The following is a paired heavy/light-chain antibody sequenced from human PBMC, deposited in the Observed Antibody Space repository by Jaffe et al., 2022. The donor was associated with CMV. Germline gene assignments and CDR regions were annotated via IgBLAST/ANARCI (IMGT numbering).Light chain of an antibody. CDR3: QQYGSSPRYT. J-gene: IGKJ2*01. CDR1: QSVSNNY. Sequence: EIVLTQSPGTLSLSPGERATLSCRASQSVSNNYLAWYQQKPGQAPRLLIYGASNRATGIPDRFSGSGSGTDFTLTISRLEPEDFAVYYCQQYGSSPRYTFGQGTKLEIK. V-gene: IGKV3-20*01. CDR2: GAS.
Heavy chain of an antibody. CDR2: IYPGDSDT. CDR3: AKIPAGSGWWGADH. J-gene: IGHJ4*02. V-gene: IGHV5-51*01. D-gene: IGHD6-19*01. Sequence: EVQLVQSGVEVKEPGESLKISCKASGYTFTTDWIGWVRQMPGKGLEWMGIIYPGDSDTRYSPSFQGQVTMSADKSTSTAYLQWSSLKASDTAMYYCAKIPAGSGWWGADHWGQGTLVTVSS. CDR1: GYTFTTDW.